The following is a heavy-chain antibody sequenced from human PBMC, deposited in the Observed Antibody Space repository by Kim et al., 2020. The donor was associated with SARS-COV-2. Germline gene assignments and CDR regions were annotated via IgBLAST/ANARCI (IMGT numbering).Heavy chain of an antibody. V-gene: IGHV4-59*01. CDR1: GGSISSYY. CDR3: ARAERGITFGGVIVIPTYYYGMDV. Sequence: SETLSLTCTVSGGSISSYYWSWIRQPPGKGLEWIGYIYYSGSTNYNPSLKSRVTISVDTSKNQFSLKLSSVTAADTAVYYCARAERGITFGGVIVIPTYYYGMDVWGQGTTVTVSS. CDR2: IYYSGST. D-gene: IGHD3-16*02. J-gene: IGHJ6*02.